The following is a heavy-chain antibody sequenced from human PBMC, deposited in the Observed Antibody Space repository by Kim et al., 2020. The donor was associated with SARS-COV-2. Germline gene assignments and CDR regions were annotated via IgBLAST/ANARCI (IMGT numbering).Heavy chain of an antibody. J-gene: IGHJ4*02. CDR3: ARVEVYRAVAV. D-gene: IGHD6-19*01. CDR2: I. Sequence: IYYADSVKGRFTISRDNAKNSLYLQMNSLRAEDTAVYYCARVEVYRAVAVWGQGTLVTVSS. V-gene: IGHV3-21*01.